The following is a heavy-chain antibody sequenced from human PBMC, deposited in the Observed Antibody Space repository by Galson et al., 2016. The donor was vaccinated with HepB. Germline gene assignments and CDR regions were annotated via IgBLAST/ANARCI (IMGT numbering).Heavy chain of an antibody. D-gene: IGHD6-19*01. CDR2: TSYDGSNK. CDR3: ARVGIAVAGRVPRYYYYGMDV. J-gene: IGHJ6*02. V-gene: IGHV3-30-3*01. Sequence: SLRLSCAASGFTFSSYAMHWVRQAPGKGLEWVAVTSYDGSNKYYADSVKGRFTISRDNSKNTLYLQMNSLRAEDTAVYYCARVGIAVAGRVPRYYYYGMDVWGQGTTVTVSS. CDR1: GFTFSSYA.